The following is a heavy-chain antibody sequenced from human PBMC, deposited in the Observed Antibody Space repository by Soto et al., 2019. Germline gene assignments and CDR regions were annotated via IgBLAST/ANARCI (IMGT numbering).Heavy chain of an antibody. CDR2: IYYTGST. D-gene: IGHD3-22*01. V-gene: IGHV4-59*01. J-gene: IGHJ4*02. Sequence: KTSETLSLTCTVSGDSISTYYWSWIRQRPGKGLEWIGYIYYTGSTNYNPSLKSRVTISIDTSKNQFSLSLKSVTAADTAVYFCARGYYYDIDGYPSWYFDYWGQGTRVT. CDR1: GDSISTYY. CDR3: ARGYYYDIDGYPSWYFDY.